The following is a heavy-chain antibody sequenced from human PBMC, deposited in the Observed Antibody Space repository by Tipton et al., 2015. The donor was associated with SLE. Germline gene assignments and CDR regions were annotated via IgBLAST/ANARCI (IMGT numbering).Heavy chain of an antibody. CDR3: ARRESSSFDY. Sequence: TLSLTCTVSGGSISSHYWSWIRQPPGKGLEWIGYIYYSGSTNYNPSLKSRVTISVDTSKNQFSLKLSSVTAADTAVYYCARRESSSFDYWGQGTLVTVSS. CDR1: GGSISSHY. V-gene: IGHV4-59*11. D-gene: IGHD6-13*01. J-gene: IGHJ4*02. CDR2: IYYSGST.